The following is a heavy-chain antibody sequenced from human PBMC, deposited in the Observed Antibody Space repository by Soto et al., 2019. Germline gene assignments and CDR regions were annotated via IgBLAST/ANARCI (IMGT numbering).Heavy chain of an antibody. CDR1: GDTFNFYS. CDR3: ASSYGSGYRAFDY. J-gene: IGHJ4*02. CDR2: VNPIVSMS. D-gene: IGHD3-10*01. Sequence: QVKLVQSGAEVKRPGSSVKVSCKASGDTFNFYSINWVRQAPGLGLEWMGRVNPIVSMSNYAQKFQGRVTMTADKSTSTASMELSRLRSADTAIYYCASSYGSGYRAFDYWGQGALVTVSS. V-gene: IGHV1-69*02.